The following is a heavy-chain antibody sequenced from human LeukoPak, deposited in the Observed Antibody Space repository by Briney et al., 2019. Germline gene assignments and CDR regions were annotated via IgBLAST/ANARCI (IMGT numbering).Heavy chain of an antibody. CDR1: GYIFTYNW. D-gene: IGHD3/OR15-3a*01. Sequence: GESLRISCQVSGYIFTYNWIGWVRQKPGKGLEWMAVIYPLDFQTVYSPSFQGQVTISADTSINTAYLQWSSLKASDSATYYCVIHVSARHWTYCDYWVQGTLVTVSS. V-gene: IGHV5-51*01. J-gene: IGHJ4*02. CDR3: VIHVSARHWTYCDY. CDR2: IYPLDFQT.